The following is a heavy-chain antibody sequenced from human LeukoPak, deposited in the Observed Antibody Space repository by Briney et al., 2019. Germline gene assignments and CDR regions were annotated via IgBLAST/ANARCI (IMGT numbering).Heavy chain of an antibody. CDR3: ARGAPRWWFDP. CDR1: GGSISSASYY. CDR2: IYTSGSS. V-gene: IGHV4-61*09. J-gene: IGHJ5*02. Sequence: PSQTLSLTCTVSGGSISSASYYWSWIRQPAGKGLEWVGHIYTSGSSNYNPSLKSRVTISVDTSKNQFSLKLSSVTAADTAVYYCARGAPRWWFDPWGQGTLVTVS. D-gene: IGHD4-23*01.